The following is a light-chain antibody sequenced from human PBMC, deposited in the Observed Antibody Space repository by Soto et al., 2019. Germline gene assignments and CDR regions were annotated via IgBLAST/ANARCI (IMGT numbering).Light chain of an antibody. CDR1: HSLLRSNGYNY. CDR3: MQALQPPPT. J-gene: IGKJ5*01. V-gene: IGKV2-28*01. CDR2: LGS. Sequence: DIVMTQSPLSLPVTPGEPASISCRSRHSLLRSNGYNYLDWYLQKPGQSPQLLIYLGSNRASGVPDRFSGSRSGKDCTVRISCLQAEDVAVHYCMQALQPPPTFGQGTRLEIK.